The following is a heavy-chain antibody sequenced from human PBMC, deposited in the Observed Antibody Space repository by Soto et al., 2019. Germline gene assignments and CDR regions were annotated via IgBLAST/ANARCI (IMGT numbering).Heavy chain of an antibody. CDR1: GYTFTSYA. J-gene: IGHJ4*01. Sequence: ASVKVSCKASGYTFTSYAMHWLRQAPGQRLEWMGWINAGNGNTKYSQKFQGRVTITRDTSASTAYMELSSLRSDDTAVYYCAKGPPRTTATAFYFDYWGPGTLVTVSS. D-gene: IGHD4-17*01. V-gene: IGHV1-3*01. CDR3: AKGPPRTTATAFYFDY. CDR2: INAGNGNT.